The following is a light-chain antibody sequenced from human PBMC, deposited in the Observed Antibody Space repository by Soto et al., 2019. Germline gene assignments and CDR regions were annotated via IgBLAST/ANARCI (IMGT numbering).Light chain of an antibody. J-gene: IGLJ2*01. CDR3: CSYAGSSTFVV. CDR2: EGS. Sequence: QSALTQPASVSGSPGQSITISRTGTSSDVGGYNLVSWYQQHPGKAPKLMIYEGSKRPSGVSNRFSGSKSGNTASLTISGLEAEDEADYYCCSYAGSSTFVVFGGGTKVTVL. CDR1: SSDVGGYNL. V-gene: IGLV2-23*01.